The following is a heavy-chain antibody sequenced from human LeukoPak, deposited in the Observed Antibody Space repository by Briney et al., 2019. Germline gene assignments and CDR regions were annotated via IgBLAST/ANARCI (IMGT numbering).Heavy chain of an antibody. V-gene: IGHV3-15*01. D-gene: IGHD3-10*01. Sequence: GGSLRLSCAASAFTFSNAWMSWVRQAPGKGLEWVGRIKSKADGGTTGYAAPVKGRITISRDDSKSTLYLQMNSLKTEDTAVYYCTTAGSGSWVDYWGQGTLVTVSS. CDR3: TTAGSGSWVDY. CDR1: AFTFSNAW. J-gene: IGHJ4*02. CDR2: IKSKADGGTT.